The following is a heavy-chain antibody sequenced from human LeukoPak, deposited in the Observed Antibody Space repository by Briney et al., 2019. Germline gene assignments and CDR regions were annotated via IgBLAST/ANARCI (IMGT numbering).Heavy chain of an antibody. CDR3: ARGARTPSGYGSRTAGRANWFDP. CDR2: IYFRGST. J-gene: IGHJ5*02. D-gene: IGHD5-12*01. CDR1: GGSISTYY. V-gene: IGHV4-4*09. Sequence: SETLSLTCTVSGGSISTYYWSWIRQPPGKGLEWIGHIYFRGSTNDSPSLESRVTISLDTSNNQFSLNLNSVTAADTAVYYCARGARTPSGYGSRTAGRANWFDPWGQGTLVTVSS.